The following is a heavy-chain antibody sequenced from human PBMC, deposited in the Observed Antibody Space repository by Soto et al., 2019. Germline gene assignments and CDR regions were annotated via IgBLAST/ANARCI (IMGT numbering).Heavy chain of an antibody. Sequence: ESGGNLVPPGGSLRFSCVASGFTFSSYWMTWVRQAPGKGLEWVGNIKQDGGEKNYVDSVKGRFTISRDNAKNSVYLQMNSLRAEDTAVYYCAREIVVARGASYFDYWGPGTLVTVSS. CDR1: GFTFSSYW. D-gene: IGHD2-2*01. J-gene: IGHJ4*02. CDR2: IKQDGGEK. V-gene: IGHV3-7*04. CDR3: AREIVVARGASYFDY.